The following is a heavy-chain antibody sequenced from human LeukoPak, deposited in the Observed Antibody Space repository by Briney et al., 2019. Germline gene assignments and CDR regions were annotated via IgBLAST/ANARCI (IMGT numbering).Heavy chain of an antibody. V-gene: IGHV3-30-3*01. D-gene: IGHD6-13*01. Sequence: PGGSLRLSCVASGFTFTSYVMHWVRQAPGKGLEWVAVITYVVISTKHYADSVKGRFTISRDNPKNTLYLQMNSLRAEDTALYYCACQGRSSWNYFEYWGQGALVTVSS. CDR3: ACQGRSSWNYFEY. CDR1: GFTFTSYV. J-gene: IGHJ4*02. CDR2: ITYVVISTK.